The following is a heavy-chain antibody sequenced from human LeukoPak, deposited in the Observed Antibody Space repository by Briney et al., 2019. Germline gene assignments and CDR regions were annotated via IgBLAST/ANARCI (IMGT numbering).Heavy chain of an antibody. Sequence: SETLSLTCTVSGGSISSYYWSWIRQPPGKGLEWIGEIYHSGSTNYNPSLKSRVTISVDKSKNQFSLKLSSVTAADTAVYYCARERYYDFWSGYSTRSHFDYWGQGTLVTVSS. D-gene: IGHD3-3*01. J-gene: IGHJ4*02. CDR1: GGSISSYY. CDR2: IYHSGST. V-gene: IGHV4-59*12. CDR3: ARERYYDFWSGYSTRSHFDY.